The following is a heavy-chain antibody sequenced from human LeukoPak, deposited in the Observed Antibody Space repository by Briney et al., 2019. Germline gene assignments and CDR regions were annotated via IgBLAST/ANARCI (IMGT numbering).Heavy chain of an antibody. J-gene: IGHJ6*02. CDR2: INPNSGGT. V-gene: IGHV1-2*06. CDR3: ASTQNRKKYYYYGMDV. D-gene: IGHD1-14*01. Sequence: GASVKVSCKASGYTFTGYYMHWVRQAPGQGLEWMGRINPNSGGTNYAQKFQGRVTMTRDTSISTAYMELSRLRSDDTAVYYCASTQNRKKYYYYGMDVWGQGTTVTVSS. CDR1: GYTFTGYY.